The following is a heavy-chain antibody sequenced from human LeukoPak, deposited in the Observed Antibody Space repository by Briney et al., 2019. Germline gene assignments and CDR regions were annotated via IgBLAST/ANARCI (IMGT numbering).Heavy chain of an antibody. CDR3: ASAKGVLSYFDY. J-gene: IGHJ4*02. Sequence: KSSETLSLTCTVSGGSISSYYWSWIRQPPGKGLEWIGYIYYSGSTNYNPSLKSRVTISVDMSKNQFSLKLSSVTAADTAVYYCASAKGVLSYFDYWGQGVLVTVSS. CDR2: IYYSGST. D-gene: IGHD3-16*01. V-gene: IGHV4-59*01. CDR1: GGSISSYY.